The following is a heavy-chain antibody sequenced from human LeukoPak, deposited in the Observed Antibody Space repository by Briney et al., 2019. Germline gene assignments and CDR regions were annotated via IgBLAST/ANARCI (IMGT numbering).Heavy chain of an antibody. V-gene: IGHV3-23*01. Sequence: GGSLRLSCTASGFTFSNYAMSWVRQAPGKGLEWVAAITGSGASMDYADSVKGRFTISRDNSKNTLYLQMNSLRAEDTAVYYCAKDSSGALWGQGALVTVSS. CDR2: ITGSGASM. J-gene: IGHJ4*02. D-gene: IGHD6-19*01. CDR1: GFTFSNYA. CDR3: AKDSSGAL.